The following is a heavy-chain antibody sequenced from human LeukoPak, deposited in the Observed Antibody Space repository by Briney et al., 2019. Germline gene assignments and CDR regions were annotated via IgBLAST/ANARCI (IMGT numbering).Heavy chain of an antibody. CDR2: IYPGDSDT. CDR1: GYSFTGYW. V-gene: IGHV5-51*01. D-gene: IGHD2-15*01. Sequence: GESLKISCKGSGYSFTGYWIGWVRQMPGKGLEWMGIIYPGDSDTRYSPSFQGQVTISADNPIITAYLQWSSLKASDTAMYYCARRLGGRGFDYWGQGTLVTVSS. CDR3: ARRLGGRGFDY. J-gene: IGHJ4*02.